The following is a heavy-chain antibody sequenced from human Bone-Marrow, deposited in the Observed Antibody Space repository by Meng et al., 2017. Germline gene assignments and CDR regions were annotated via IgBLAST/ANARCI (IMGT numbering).Heavy chain of an antibody. CDR3: ARLVVVAAIDY. CDR1: GYTFPDYW. V-gene: IGHV3-30*06. Sequence: QVQLVQSGAEVKKPGASVKVSCKASGYTFPDYWLHWVRQAPGKGLEWVAVISYDGSNKYYADSVKGRFTISRDNSKNTLYLQMNSLRAEDTAVYYCARLVVVAAIDYWGQGTLVTVSS. D-gene: IGHD2-15*01. CDR2: ISYDGSNK. J-gene: IGHJ4*02.